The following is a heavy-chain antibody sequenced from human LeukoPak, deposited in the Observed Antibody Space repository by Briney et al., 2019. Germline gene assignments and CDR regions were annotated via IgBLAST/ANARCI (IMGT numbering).Heavy chain of an antibody. Sequence: ASVKVSCKASGYTFTSYDINWVRQATGQGLEWMGWMNPNSGNTGYAQKFQGRVTITRNTSISTAYMELSSLRSEDTAVYYCARSHYDFWSTYYYYYYMDVWGKGTTVTVSS. V-gene: IGHV1-8*03. CDR3: ARSHYDFWSTYYYYYYMDV. J-gene: IGHJ6*03. D-gene: IGHD3-3*01. CDR2: MNPNSGNT. CDR1: GYTFTSYD.